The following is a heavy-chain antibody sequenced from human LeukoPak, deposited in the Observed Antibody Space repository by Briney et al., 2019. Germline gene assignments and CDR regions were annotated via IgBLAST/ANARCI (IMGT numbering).Heavy chain of an antibody. CDR1: GGSVSSGNYY. V-gene: IGHV4-61*01. Sequence: PSETLSLTCTVSGGSVSSGNYYWSWIRQPPGKGLEWIGYIYYSGSTNYNSSLKSRVTMSVDTSKNQFSLKLSSVTAADTAVYYCATFQDWFDPWGQGTLVTVSS. D-gene: IGHD2-21*01. CDR2: IYYSGST. CDR3: ATFQDWFDP. J-gene: IGHJ5*02.